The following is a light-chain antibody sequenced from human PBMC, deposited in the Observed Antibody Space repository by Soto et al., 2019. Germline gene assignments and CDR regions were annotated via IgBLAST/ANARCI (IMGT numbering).Light chain of an antibody. CDR1: QSVSGK. Sequence: EVLMTQSPATLSVSPGERATLSCRASQSVSGKLAWYQQKPGQAPRLLIYDASTRATGIPARFSGSGSGTEFTLTINSLQSEDFAVHYCQESNNWPWTFGQGTKVEIK. J-gene: IGKJ1*01. CDR2: DAS. V-gene: IGKV3-15*01. CDR3: QESNNWPWT.